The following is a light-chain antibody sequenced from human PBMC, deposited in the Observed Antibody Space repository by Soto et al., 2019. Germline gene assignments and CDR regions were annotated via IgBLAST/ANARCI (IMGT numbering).Light chain of an antibody. J-gene: IGKJ5*01. CDR1: QSVSST. Sequence: EIVLTPSHATLSVSPGLRSTLSCRASQSVSSTLASYQQNPGQPPRLLNYGASTRATGIPARFSGSGSGTEFTLNISSLQSEDFAVYYCQQYNTWPRFGQGTRLEI. CDR3: QQYNTWPR. CDR2: GAS. V-gene: IGKV3-15*01.